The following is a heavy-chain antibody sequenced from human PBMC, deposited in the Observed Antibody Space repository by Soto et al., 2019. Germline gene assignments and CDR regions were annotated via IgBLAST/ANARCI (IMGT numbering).Heavy chain of an antibody. CDR1: GYTFTSYD. V-gene: IGHV1-8*01. CDR2: LNPNRGNT. J-gene: IGHJ4*02. CDR3: ARGTYYDFWSGYSNFDY. D-gene: IGHD3-3*01. Sequence: ASVKVSCKASGYTFTSYDINWVRQATGQGLEWMGWLNPNRGNTGYAQKFQGRVTMTRNTSISTAYMELSSLRSEDTAVYYCARGTYYDFWSGYSNFDYWGQGTLVTVSS.